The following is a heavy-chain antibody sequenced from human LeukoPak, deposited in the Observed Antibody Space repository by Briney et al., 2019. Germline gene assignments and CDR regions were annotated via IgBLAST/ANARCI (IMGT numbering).Heavy chain of an antibody. CDR2: IYYSGST. Sequence: SETLSLTCTVSGGSISSGGYYWSWIRQHPGKGLEWIGYIYYSGSTYYNPSLKSRVTISVDTSKNQFSLKLSSVTAADTAVYYCARSGNSSLQMYYFDYWGQGTLVTVSS. CDR1: GGSISSGGYY. D-gene: IGHD6-19*01. CDR3: ARSGNSSLQMYYFDY. J-gene: IGHJ4*02. V-gene: IGHV4-31*03.